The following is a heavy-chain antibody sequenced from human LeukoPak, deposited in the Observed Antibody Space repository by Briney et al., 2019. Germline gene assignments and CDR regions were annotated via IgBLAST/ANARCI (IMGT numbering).Heavy chain of an antibody. J-gene: IGHJ5*02. Sequence: SGTLSLTCAVSGGSISSSNWWSWVRQPPGKGLEWIGEIYHSGSTNYNPSLKSRVTISVDKSKNQSSLKLSSVTAADTAVYYCATMVRGVIPWFDPWGQGTLVTVSS. V-gene: IGHV4-4*02. CDR3: ATMVRGVIPWFDP. CDR1: GGSISSSNW. D-gene: IGHD3-10*01. CDR2: IYHSGST.